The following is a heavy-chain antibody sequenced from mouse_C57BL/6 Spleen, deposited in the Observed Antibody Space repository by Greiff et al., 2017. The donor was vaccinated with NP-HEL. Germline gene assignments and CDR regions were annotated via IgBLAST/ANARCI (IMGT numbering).Heavy chain of an antibody. D-gene: IGHD2-1*01. CDR1: GYTFTSYW. CDR3: AREDLLDYAMDY. J-gene: IGHJ4*01. CDR2: IHPNSGST. V-gene: IGHV1-64*01. Sequence: VQLQQSGAELVKPGASVKLSCKASGYTFTSYWMHWVKQRPGQGLEWIGMIHPNSGSTNYNEKFKSKATLTVDKSSSTAYMQLSSLTSEDSAVYYCAREDLLDYAMDYWGQGTSVTVSS.